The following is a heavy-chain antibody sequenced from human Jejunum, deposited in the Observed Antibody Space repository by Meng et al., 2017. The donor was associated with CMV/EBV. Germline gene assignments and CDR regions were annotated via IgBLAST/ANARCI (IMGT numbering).Heavy chain of an antibody. D-gene: IGHD4-17*01. CDR3: ARENDYGEPNSDL. CDR1: GFTFSVYS. J-gene: IGHJ5*02. CDR2: IKQDGSET. V-gene: IGHV3-7*01. Sequence: SGFTFSVYSMTWVRQNPAKGLEWVANIKQDGSETDYLDSVKGRFTISRDNAQNSVYLRMNSLRVEDTAVYYCARENDYGEPNSDLWGQGTQVTVSS.